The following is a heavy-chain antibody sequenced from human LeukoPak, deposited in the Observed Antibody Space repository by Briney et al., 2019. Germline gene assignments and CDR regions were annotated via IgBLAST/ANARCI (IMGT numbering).Heavy chain of an antibody. CDR3: ARDLGDSSSAGISDY. J-gene: IGHJ4*02. D-gene: IGHD6-6*01. CDR2: IIPIFGTA. CDR1: GGTFSSYA. Sequence: SVKVSCKASGGTFSSYAISWVRQAPGQGLEWMGGIIPIFGTANYAQKFQGRVTITTDESTSTAYMELSSLRSEDTAVYYCARDLGDSSSAGISDYWGQGTLVTVSS. V-gene: IGHV1-69*05.